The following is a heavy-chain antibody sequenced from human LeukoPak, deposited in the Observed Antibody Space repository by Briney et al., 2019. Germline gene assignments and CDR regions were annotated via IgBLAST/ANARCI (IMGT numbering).Heavy chain of an antibody. CDR2: VNWSGNRA. J-gene: IGHJ6*02. CDR3: ARDYHRRGGNRDSSRYGMDV. D-gene: IGHD3-22*01. Sequence: PGGSLRLSCAASGFTFDDYGMSWVRQAPGKGLEWVSGVNWSGNRAGYANSVRGRFTISRDNAKNSLYLQMNSLRAEDTAVYYCARDYHRRGGNRDSSRYGMDVWGQGTTVTVSS. CDR1: GFTFDDYG. V-gene: IGHV3-20*04.